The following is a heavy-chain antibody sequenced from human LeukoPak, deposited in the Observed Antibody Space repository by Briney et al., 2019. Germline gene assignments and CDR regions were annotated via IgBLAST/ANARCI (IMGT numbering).Heavy chain of an antibody. J-gene: IGHJ4*02. Sequence: GGSLRLSCAASGFTFSTYWMHWVRQAPGKGLVWVSRINTDGSSTTYADSVKGRFTISRDNAKNTLYLQMDSLRAEDTAMYYCARARGYLDYWGQGTLVTVSS. CDR3: ARARGYLDY. D-gene: IGHD3-10*01. CDR2: INTDGSST. CDR1: GFTFSTYW. V-gene: IGHV3-74*01.